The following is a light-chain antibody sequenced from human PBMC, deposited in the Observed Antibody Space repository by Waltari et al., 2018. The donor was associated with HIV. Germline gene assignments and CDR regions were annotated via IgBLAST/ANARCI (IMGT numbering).Light chain of an antibody. V-gene: IGLV2-8*01. CDR1: RTDVGNYNY. Sequence: QSALTQPPSASGSPGQSVTISCSGTRTDVGNYNYVSWYQQTPGKAPKLIIYEVNKRPSGGPDRFSGSKSGNTASLTVSGLQADDEGHYYCSSYSGINDVGVFGGGTKLTVL. J-gene: IGLJ3*02. CDR2: EVN. CDR3: SSYSGINDVGV.